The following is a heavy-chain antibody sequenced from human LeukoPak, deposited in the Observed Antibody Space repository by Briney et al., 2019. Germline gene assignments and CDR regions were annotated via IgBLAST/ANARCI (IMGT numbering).Heavy chain of an antibody. J-gene: IGHJ3*01. CDR3: ARGLVGISGAFDV. CDR2: ILNDGSHK. Sequence: GKSLRLSCEGSGFTFSTYNLHWVRQAPGQGLEWVAVILNDGSHKYDADSVRGRFDVSRDNSKNTLYLQLRSLRPEDTAVYFCARGLVGISGAFDVWGHGTMVTVSS. CDR1: GFTFSTYN. V-gene: IGHV3-30*09. D-gene: IGHD1-26*01.